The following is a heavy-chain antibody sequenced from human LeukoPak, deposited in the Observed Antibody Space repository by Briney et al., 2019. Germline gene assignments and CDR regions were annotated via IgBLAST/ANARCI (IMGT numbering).Heavy chain of an antibody. V-gene: IGHV4-38-2*01. D-gene: IGHD3-22*01. CDR1: GYSIIRGYY. CDR3: ARLRGENHDSSGYLDY. CDR2: IYHSGST. J-gene: IGHJ4*02. Sequence: SETLSLTCAVSGYSIIRGYYWGWIRQPPGKGLEWIGGIYHSGSTYYNPSLKSRVTISVDTSKNQFSLKLSSVTAADTAVYYCARLRGENHDSSGYLDYWGQGILVTVSS.